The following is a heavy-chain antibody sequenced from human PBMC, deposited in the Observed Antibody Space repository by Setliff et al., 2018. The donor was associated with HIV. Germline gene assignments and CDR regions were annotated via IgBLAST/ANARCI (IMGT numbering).Heavy chain of an antibody. Sequence: SVKVSCKASGDTFSRYPISWVRQAPGQGLEWMGGIIPLFGTTTYAQKMQGRITITADESANTAYMELRSLRSDDTAVYYCAREIGDYYDSSGYYPPTDYYYGMDVWGQGTTVTVSS. V-gene: IGHV1-69*13. J-gene: IGHJ6*02. CDR3: AREIGDYYDSSGYYPPTDYYYGMDV. CDR2: IIPLFGTT. D-gene: IGHD3-22*01. CDR1: GDTFSRYP.